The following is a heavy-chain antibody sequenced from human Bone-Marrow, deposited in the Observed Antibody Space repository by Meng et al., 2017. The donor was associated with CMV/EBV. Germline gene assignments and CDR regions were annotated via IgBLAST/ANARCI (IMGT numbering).Heavy chain of an antibody. V-gene: IGHV4-59*01. Sequence: SETLSLTCSVSGGSISSYYWSWIRQPPGKGLEWIGYIYYSGSTNYNPSLKSRVTISVDTSKNQFSLKLSSVTAADTAVYYCARGYDILTSLWGQGTLVTVSS. D-gene: IGHD3-9*01. CDR2: IYYSGST. CDR1: GGSISSYY. J-gene: IGHJ1*01. CDR3: ARGYDILTSL.